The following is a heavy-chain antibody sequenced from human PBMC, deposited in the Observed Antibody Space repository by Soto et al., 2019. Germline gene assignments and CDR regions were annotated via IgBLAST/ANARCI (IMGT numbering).Heavy chain of an antibody. V-gene: IGHV4-31*03. CDR2: IYYSGST. CDR1: GGSISSGGYY. Sequence: QVQLQESGPGLVKPSQTLSLTCTVSGGSISSGGYYWSWIRQHPGKGLEWIGYIYYSGSTYYNPSLKSRVTRSVDTSKNQFSLKLSSVTAADTAVYYCARGGYSSSWYWWFDPWGQGTLVTVSS. CDR3: ARGGYSSSWYWWFDP. D-gene: IGHD6-13*01. J-gene: IGHJ5*02.